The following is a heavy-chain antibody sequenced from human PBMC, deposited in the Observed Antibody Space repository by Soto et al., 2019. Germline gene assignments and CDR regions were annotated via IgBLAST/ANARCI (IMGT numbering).Heavy chain of an antibody. Sequence: EVQLVESGGGLVKPGGSLRVSCAASGFTFSSYSMNWVRQAPGKGLEWVASISSTGNFIYYADSVKGRFTISRVNAKSSLFLQINSLRAEDTAVYYCARWYTGITAPERAGIDYWGQGTLVTVSS. CDR3: ARWYTGITAPERAGIDY. J-gene: IGHJ4*02. CDR1: GFTFSSYS. V-gene: IGHV3-21*01. CDR2: ISSTGNFI. D-gene: IGHD1-20*01.